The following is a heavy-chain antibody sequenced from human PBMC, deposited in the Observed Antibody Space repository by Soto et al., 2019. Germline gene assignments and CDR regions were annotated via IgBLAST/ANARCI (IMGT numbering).Heavy chain of an antibody. D-gene: IGHD3-9*01. Sequence: QVPLVQSGAEVKQTGSSVKISCKTSGHPLSYRYLHWFRQAPGQAFEWMGRMRPLIGDTNNAQKVHDRLSLPRARTMTTAYMELRSLTSDDTAIYYCAGEGSYETLSGNSHIFDWGQGTLVSVSS. CDR3: AGEGSYETLSGNSHIFD. CDR1: GHPLSYRY. CDR2: MRPLIGDT. J-gene: IGHJ4*02. V-gene: IGHV1-45*02.